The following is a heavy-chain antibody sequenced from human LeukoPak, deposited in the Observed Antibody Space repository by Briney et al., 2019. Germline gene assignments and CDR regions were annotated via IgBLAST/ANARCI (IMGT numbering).Heavy chain of an antibody. CDR2: ISGSGGST. D-gene: IGHD6-19*01. CDR3: AKASYTSGNDYYYYYYMDV. Sequence: GGSLRLSCAASGFTFSSYAMSWVRQAPGKGLEWVSAISGSGGSTYYADSVKGRFTISRDNSKNTLYLQMNSLRAEDTAVYYCAKASYTSGNDYYYYYYMDVWGKGTTVTVSS. V-gene: IGHV3-23*01. CDR1: GFTFSSYA. J-gene: IGHJ6*03.